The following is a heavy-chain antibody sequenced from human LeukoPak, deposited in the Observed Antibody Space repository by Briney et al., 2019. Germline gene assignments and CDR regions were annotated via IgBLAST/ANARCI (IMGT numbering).Heavy chain of an antibody. V-gene: IGHV3-30*18. Sequence: PGGSLRLSCAASGFTFSSYGMHWVRQAPGKGLEWVAVISYDGSNKYYADSVKGRFTIPRDNSKNTLYLQMNSLRAEDTAVYYCAKDRRGSYGQKPRFDYWGQGTLVTVSS. CDR1: GFTFSSYG. CDR2: ISYDGSNK. CDR3: AKDRRGSYGQKPRFDY. D-gene: IGHD5-18*01. J-gene: IGHJ4*02.